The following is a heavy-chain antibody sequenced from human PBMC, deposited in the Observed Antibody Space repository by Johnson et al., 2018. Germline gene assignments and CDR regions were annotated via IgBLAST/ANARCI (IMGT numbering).Heavy chain of an antibody. CDR3: PKGPHYYDDSCDM. J-gene: IGHJ3*02. V-gene: IGHV3-30*18. Sequence: QVQLVQSGGGVVQPGRSMRLSCVASGFTFSSYGMHWDRQAPGKGLEWVAVISYDGSNEYYADSVKGRFTISIDNYKNTLYLQMTSRRAEYTAVYYCPKGPHYYDDSCDMWGQGTMVTGSS. D-gene: IGHD3-22*01. CDR1: GFTFSSYG. CDR2: ISYDGSNE.